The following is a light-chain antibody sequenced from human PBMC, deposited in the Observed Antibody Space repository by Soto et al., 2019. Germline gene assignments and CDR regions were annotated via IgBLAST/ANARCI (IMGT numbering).Light chain of an antibody. CDR1: SSDVGGYTY. CDR3: SSYTSSSTPYV. J-gene: IGLJ1*01. Sequence: QSALTQPASVSGSPGQSIPISCTGTSSDVGGYTYVSWYQQHPGKAHELMIYEVSNRPSGVSNRFSGSKSGNTASLTISGLQAEDEADYYCSSYTSSSTPYVFGTGTKVTVL. V-gene: IGLV2-14*01. CDR2: EVS.